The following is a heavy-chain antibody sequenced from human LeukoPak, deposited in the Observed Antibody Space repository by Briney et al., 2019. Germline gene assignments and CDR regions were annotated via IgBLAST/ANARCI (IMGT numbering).Heavy chain of an antibody. D-gene: IGHD6-19*01. CDR2: IDPNSGGT. V-gene: IGHV1-2*06. Sequence: ASVKVSCKASGYTFTGYYMHWVRQAPGQVLEWMGRIDPNSGGTNYAQKFQGRVTMTRDTSISTAYMELSRLRSDDTAVYYCARVGAVAVLYYFDYWGQGTLVTVSS. J-gene: IGHJ4*02. CDR3: ARVGAVAVLYYFDY. CDR1: GYTFTGYY.